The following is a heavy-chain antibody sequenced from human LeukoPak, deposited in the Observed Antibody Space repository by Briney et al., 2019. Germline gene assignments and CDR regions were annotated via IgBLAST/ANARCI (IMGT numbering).Heavy chain of an antibody. CDR3: ARGLQNCYGMDV. V-gene: IGHV3-33*01. J-gene: IGHJ6*02. CDR1: GFTFKTYG. Sequence: GGSLRLSCAASGFTFKTYGMHWVRQAPGKGLEWVAVIWYDGSNKYYADSVKGRFTISRDNSKSTLYLQTNTLRAEDTAVYYCARGLQNCYGMDVWGQGTTVTVSS. CDR2: IWYDGSNK.